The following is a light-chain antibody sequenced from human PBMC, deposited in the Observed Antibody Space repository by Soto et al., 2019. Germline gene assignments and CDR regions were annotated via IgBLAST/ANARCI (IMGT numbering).Light chain of an antibody. V-gene: IGLV2-8*01. CDR2: EVS. CDR1: SSDVGGYNY. Sequence: QSVLTQPPSASGSPGQSVTISCTGTSSDVGGYNYVSWYQQHPGKAPKRMIYEVSKRTSGVPDRFSGSKSGNTASLTVSGLQAEDEADYYCSSYAGSNFVVFGGGTKVTVL. CDR3: SSYAGSNFVV. J-gene: IGLJ2*01.